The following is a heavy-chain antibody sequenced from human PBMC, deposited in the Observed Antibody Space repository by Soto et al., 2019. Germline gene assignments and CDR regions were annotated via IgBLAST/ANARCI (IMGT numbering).Heavy chain of an antibody. CDR2: IMPVFRTP. Sequence: QVQLEQSGAEVKKPGSSVKVSCKASGGTFRTAAVSWVRQAPGQGLEWMGGIMPVFRTPDYAQEFHGRVTITADESTSTAYMELSGLRSDDTAVYYCARDNDRPQLGGNYYYILDVWGQGTTITVSS. CDR3: ARDNDRPQLGGNYYYILDV. D-gene: IGHD2-8*01. CDR1: GGTFRTAA. V-gene: IGHV1-69*12. J-gene: IGHJ6*02.